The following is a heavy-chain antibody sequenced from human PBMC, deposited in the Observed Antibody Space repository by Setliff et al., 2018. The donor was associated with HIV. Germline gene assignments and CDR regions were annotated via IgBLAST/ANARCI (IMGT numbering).Heavy chain of an antibody. CDR3: VTDEKVAFDV. V-gene: IGHV3-15*01. Sequence: GGSLRLSCAASGFTFSNAWMTWVRQGPGKGLEWVGRIKSEFDGGTTDYAAAVRGRFTFSRDGSKDTLYLQMNSLKIEDTGTYYCVTDEKVAFDVWGQGTKVTVSS. CDR1: GFTFSNAW. CDR2: IKSEFDGGTT. J-gene: IGHJ3*01.